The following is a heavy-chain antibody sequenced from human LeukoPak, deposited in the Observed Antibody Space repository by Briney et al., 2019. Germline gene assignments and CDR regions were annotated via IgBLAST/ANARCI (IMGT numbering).Heavy chain of an antibody. V-gene: IGHV1-2*06. CDR2: INPNTGDT. D-gene: IGHD4-23*01. CDR3: AITVVANAFDN. J-gene: IGHJ3*02. Sequence: ASVKVSCKASGYTFTYYYIHWLRQAPGQGLERMGRINPNTGDTNYAQKFQGRVTMTRDTFITTAYMDLSGLRSDDTALYYCAITVVANAFDNWGQGTMITVSS. CDR1: GYTFTYYY.